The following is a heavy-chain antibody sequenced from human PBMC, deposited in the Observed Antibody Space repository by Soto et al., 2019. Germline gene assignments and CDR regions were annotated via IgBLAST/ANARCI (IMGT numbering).Heavy chain of an antibody. CDR1: GYTFTSYD. D-gene: IGHD3-3*01. V-gene: IGHV1-8*01. CDR3: AGVDFLRGYYCYYYYYMDV. J-gene: IGHJ6*03. Sequence: GASVKVSCKASGYTFTSYDINWVRQATGQGLEWMGWMNPNSGNTGYAQKFQGRVTMTRNTSISTAYMELSSLRSEDTAVYYCAGVDFLRGYYCYYYYYMDVWGKGTTVTVSS. CDR2: MNPNSGNT.